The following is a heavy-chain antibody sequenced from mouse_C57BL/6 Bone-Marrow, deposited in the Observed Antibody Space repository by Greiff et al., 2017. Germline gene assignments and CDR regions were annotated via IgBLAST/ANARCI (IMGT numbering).Heavy chain of an antibody. CDR1: GYTFTSYG. Sequence: VQVVESGAELARPGASVKLSCKASGYTFTSYGISWVKQRTGQGLEWIGEIYPRSGNTYYNEKFKGKATLTADKSSSTAYMELRSLTSEDSAVYFCARRRYYGAAWFAYWGQGTLVTVSA. D-gene: IGHD1-1*01. V-gene: IGHV1-81*01. J-gene: IGHJ3*01. CDR2: IYPRSGNT. CDR3: ARRRYYGAAWFAY.